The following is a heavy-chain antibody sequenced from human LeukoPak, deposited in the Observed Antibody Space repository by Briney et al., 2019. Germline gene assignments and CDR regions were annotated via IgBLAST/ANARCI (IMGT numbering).Heavy chain of an antibody. Sequence: ASVKVSCKASGYTFTSYGISWVRQAPGQGLEWMGWTSAYNGNTNYAQKLQGRVTMTTDTSTSTAYMELRSLRSDDTAVYYCARADYSNYGYYYYYMDVWGKGTTVTVSS. J-gene: IGHJ6*03. CDR2: TSAYNGNT. CDR1: GYTFTSYG. CDR3: ARADYSNYGYYYYYMDV. D-gene: IGHD4-11*01. V-gene: IGHV1-18*01.